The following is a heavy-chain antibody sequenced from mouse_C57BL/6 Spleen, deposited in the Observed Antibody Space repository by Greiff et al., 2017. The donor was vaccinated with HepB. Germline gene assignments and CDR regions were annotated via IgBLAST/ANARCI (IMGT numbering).Heavy chain of an antibody. Sequence: QVQLQQSGAELVRPGSSVKLSCKASGYTFTSYWMHWVKQRPIQGLEWIGNIDPSDSETHYNQKFKDKATLTVDKSSSTAYMQLSSLTSEDSAVYYCAREAYYAMDYWGQGTSVTVSS. CDR3: AREAYYAMDY. V-gene: IGHV1-52*01. CDR2: IDPSDSET. CDR1: GYTFTSYW. J-gene: IGHJ4*01.